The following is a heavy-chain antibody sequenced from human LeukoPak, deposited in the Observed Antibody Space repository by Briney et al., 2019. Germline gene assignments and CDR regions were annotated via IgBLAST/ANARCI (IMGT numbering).Heavy chain of an antibody. CDR3: ASPDYSIYGRHYYYYGMDV. CDR2: IIPIFGTA. D-gene: IGHD4-11*01. Sequence: SVKVSCKASGGTFSSYAISWVRQAPGQGLEWMGGIIPIFGTANYAQKFQGRVTITADESTSTAYMELSSLRSEDTAVYYCASPDYSIYGRHYYYYGMDVWGQGTTVTVSS. V-gene: IGHV1-69*13. CDR1: GGTFSSYA. J-gene: IGHJ6*02.